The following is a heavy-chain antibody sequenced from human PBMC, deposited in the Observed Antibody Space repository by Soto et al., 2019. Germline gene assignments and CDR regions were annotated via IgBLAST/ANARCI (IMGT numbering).Heavy chain of an antibody. V-gene: IGHV4-34*01. CDR1: GGSLSGYY. Sequence: QAQLQQWGAGLLKPSETLSLTCGVYGGSLSGYYWSWIRQPPGKGLEWIGEINPGGVTNYNPALKSRRTVSLDTSKNQVSLNLKSIAAADTAVYYGARVVIKMAIQSCDSWGPGTLVTVSS. J-gene: IGHJ4*02. CDR3: ARVVIKMAIQSCDS. CDR2: INPGGVT.